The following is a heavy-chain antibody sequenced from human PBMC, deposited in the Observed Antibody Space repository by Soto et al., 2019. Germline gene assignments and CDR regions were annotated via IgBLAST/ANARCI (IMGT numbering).Heavy chain of an antibody. CDR1: GFTFSSYA. D-gene: IGHD3-10*01. CDR2: ISGSGGST. CDR3: ANDIMVRGVMGANPGWFDS. Sequence: EVQLLESGGGLVQPGVSLRLSCAASGFTFSSYAMSWVRQAPGKGLEWVSAISGSGGSTYYADSVKGRFTISRDNSKNTLYLQMNSLRAEDTAVYYCANDIMVRGVMGANPGWFDSWGQGPVVTFSS. V-gene: IGHV3-23*01. J-gene: IGHJ5*01.